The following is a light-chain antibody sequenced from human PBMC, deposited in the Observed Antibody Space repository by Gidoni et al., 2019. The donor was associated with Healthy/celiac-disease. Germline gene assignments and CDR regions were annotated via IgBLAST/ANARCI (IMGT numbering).Light chain of an antibody. J-gene: IGLJ2*01. CDR2: QDS. CDR3: QAWDSSTGVV. CDR1: KLGDKY. V-gene: IGLV3-1*01. Sequence: SYELTPPPSVSVSPGQTASITCSGDKLGDKYACWYQQKPGQSPVLVIYQDSKRPSGIPERFSGSNSGNTATLTISGTQAMDEADYYCQAWDSSTGVVFGGGTKLTGL.